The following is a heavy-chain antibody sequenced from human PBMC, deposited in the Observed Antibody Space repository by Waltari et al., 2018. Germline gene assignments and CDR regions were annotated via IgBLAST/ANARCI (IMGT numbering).Heavy chain of an antibody. CDR1: GYTFTTYA. D-gene: IGHD3-22*01. V-gene: IGHV7-4-1*02. J-gene: IGHJ4*02. CDR2: INTNTGNP. CDR3: ARQPPYYYDSSGYYRPFDY. Sequence: QVQLVQSGSELKKPGASVKVSCKAFGYTFTTYAMNWVRQATGQGLEWMGWINTNTGNPTYAQGFTGRFVFSLDTSVSTAYLQISSLKAEDTAVYYCARQPPYYYDSSGYYRPFDYWGQGTLVTVSS.